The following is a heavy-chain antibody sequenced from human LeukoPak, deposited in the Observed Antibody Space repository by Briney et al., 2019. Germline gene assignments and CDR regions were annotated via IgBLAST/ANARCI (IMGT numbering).Heavy chain of an antibody. D-gene: IGHD3-16*01. Sequence: GGSLILSCAASGFTFDDYAMHWVRQATGKGLEWVSGISWNSGSIGYADSVKGRFTISRDNAKNSLYLQMNSLRAEDTALYYCGKDQGGRMGGVDGNYYYYYGMDVWGQGTTGIVS. J-gene: IGHJ6*02. CDR2: ISWNSGSI. V-gene: IGHV3-9*01. CDR3: GKDQGGRMGGVDGNYYYYYGMDV. CDR1: GFTFDDYA.